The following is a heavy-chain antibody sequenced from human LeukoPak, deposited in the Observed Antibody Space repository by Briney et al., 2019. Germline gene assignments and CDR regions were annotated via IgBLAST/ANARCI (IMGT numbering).Heavy chain of an antibody. Sequence: ASVKVSCKASGYTFTSYGISWVRQAPGQGLEWMEWISAYNGNTNYAQKLQGRVTMTTDTSTSTAYMELRSLRSDDTAVYYCATGKIPLRYFDWLPHDYWGQGTLVTVSS. J-gene: IGHJ4*02. CDR3: ATGKIPLRYFDWLPHDY. CDR2: ISAYNGNT. D-gene: IGHD3-9*01. V-gene: IGHV1-18*04. CDR1: GYTFTSYG.